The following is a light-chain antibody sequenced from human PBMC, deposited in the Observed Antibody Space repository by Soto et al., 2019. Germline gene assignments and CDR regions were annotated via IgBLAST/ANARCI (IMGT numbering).Light chain of an antibody. Sequence: QSVLTQPPSASGTPGQTVTISCSGTSSNVGGSYVCWYHQLPGTAPQLLIYSNNQQPSGVPHRFTGGTSGTSAALAISGLLSADEADDYCAAWDDSRSGPVFGGGTKLTVL. CDR1: SSNVGGSY. CDR2: SNN. V-gene: IGLV1-47*02. CDR3: AAWDDSRSGPV. J-gene: IGLJ3*02.